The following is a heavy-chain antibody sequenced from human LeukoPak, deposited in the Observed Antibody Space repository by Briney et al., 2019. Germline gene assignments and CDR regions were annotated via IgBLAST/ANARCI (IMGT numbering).Heavy chain of an antibody. V-gene: IGHV4-59*08. Sequence: SETLSLTCTVSGGSISSYYWSWIRQPPGKGLEWIGYIYYSGSTNYSPSLKSRVTISVDTSKNQFSLKLSSVTAADTAVYYCARLIAVAAGFDYWGQGTLVTVSS. CDR3: ARLIAVAAGFDY. D-gene: IGHD6-19*01. CDR1: GGSISSYY. CDR2: IYYSGST. J-gene: IGHJ4*02.